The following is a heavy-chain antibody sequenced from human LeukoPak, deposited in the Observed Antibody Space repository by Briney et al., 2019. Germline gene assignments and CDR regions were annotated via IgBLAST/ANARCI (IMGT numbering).Heavy chain of an antibody. Sequence: PSETLSLTCTVSGGSNSSYYWNWIRQPPGKGLEWIGYIYYSGSTNYNPSLKSRVTISVDTSKNQFSLKLSSVTAADTAVYYCSRLGSGIAGAGSIDYWGQGTLVTVSS. J-gene: IGHJ4*02. CDR1: GGSNSSYY. CDR2: IYYSGST. CDR3: SRLGSGIAGAGSIDY. D-gene: IGHD6-19*01. V-gene: IGHV4-59*08.